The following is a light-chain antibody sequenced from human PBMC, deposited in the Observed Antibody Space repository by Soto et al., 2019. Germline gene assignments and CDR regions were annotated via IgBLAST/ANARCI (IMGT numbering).Light chain of an antibody. CDR3: PQYGGSWT. V-gene: IGKV3-20*01. CDR2: ATP. CDR1: QPISGTY. Sequence: DIVLTQSPGTLSLSPGEGATLSCRASQPISGTYVACDQPTPGQAPRLRIYATPNRGPSVPDRFRGSGSGTDFTLTINRLESADFAVYNCPQYGGSWTFGQGPK. J-gene: IGKJ1*01.